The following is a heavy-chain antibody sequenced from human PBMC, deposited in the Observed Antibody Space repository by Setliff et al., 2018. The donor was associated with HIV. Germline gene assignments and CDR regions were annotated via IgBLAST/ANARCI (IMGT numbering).Heavy chain of an antibody. J-gene: IGHJ4*02. CDR3: VRGSGYYYFDN. Sequence: GGSLRLSCAGSGFTSTDYIMHWVRQVPGKGLVWVSRINSDGSSTRYADSVKGRFTISRDNAKNMLYLQMNSLSADDTAVYYCVRGSGYYYFDNWGQGALVTVSS. CDR1: GFTSTDYI. V-gene: IGHV3-74*01. CDR2: INSDGSST. D-gene: IGHD3-22*01.